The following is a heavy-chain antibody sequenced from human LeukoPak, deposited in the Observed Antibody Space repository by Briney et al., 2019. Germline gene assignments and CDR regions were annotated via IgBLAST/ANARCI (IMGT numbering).Heavy chain of an antibody. D-gene: IGHD5-24*01. Sequence: ETLSLTCTVSGGSISSSSYYWGWIRQAPGKGLEWVSAISGSGGSTYYADSVKGRFTISRDNSKNTLYLQMNSLRAEDTAVYYCARVDGGWLQFEPWGQGTLVTVSS. V-gene: IGHV3-23*01. J-gene: IGHJ5*02. CDR3: ARVDGGWLQFEP. CDR1: GGSISSSSYY. CDR2: ISGSGGST.